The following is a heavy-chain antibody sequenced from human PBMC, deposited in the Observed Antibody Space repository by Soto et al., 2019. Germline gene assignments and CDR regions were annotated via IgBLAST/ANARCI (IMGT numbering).Heavy chain of an antibody. D-gene: IGHD3-3*01. V-gene: IGHV1-46*03. CDR1: GYTFTSYY. CDR2: INPSGGST. J-gene: IGHJ1*01. CDR3: ARAKRITIFGVVIMAEYFQH. Sequence: ASVKVSCKASGYTFTSYYMHWVRQAPGQGLEWMGIINPSGGSTSYAQKFQGRVTMTRDTSTSTVYMELSSLRSEGTAVYYCARAKRITIFGVVIMAEYFQHWGQGTLVTVSS.